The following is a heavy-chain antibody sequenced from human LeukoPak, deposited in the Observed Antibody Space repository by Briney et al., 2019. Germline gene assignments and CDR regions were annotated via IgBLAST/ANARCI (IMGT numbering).Heavy chain of an antibody. Sequence: PSQTLSLTCTVSGGSISSGSYYWSWIRQPAGKGLEWIGRIYTSGSTNYNPSLKSRVTISVDTSKNQFSLKLSSVTAADTAVYYCATDRIAADYSRFAPLAQGTLVTVSS. V-gene: IGHV4-61*02. CDR2: IYTSGST. J-gene: IGHJ5*02. D-gene: IGHD6-13*01. CDR3: ATDRIAADYSRFAP. CDR1: GGSISSGSYY.